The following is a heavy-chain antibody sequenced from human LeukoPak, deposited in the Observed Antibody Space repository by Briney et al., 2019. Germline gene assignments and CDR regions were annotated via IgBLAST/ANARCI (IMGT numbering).Heavy chain of an antibody. J-gene: IGHJ6*02. CDR2: MNPNSGNT. Sequence: ASVKVSCKASGYTFTSYDINWVRQATGQGLEWMGWMNPNSGNTGYAQKFQGRVTMTRNTSISTAYMELSSLRSEDTAVYYCARGGLVLRFLEWLPPPYYYYGMDVWGQGTTVTVSS. CDR1: GYTFTSYD. CDR3: ARGGLVLRFLEWLPPPYYYYGMDV. V-gene: IGHV1-8*01. D-gene: IGHD3-3*01.